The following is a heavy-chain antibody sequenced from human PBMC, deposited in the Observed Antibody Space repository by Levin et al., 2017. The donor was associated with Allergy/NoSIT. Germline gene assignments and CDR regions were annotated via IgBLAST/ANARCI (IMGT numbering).Heavy chain of an antibody. Sequence: LSLTCVASEFPFTNFWMSWVRQAPGKGPEWVANINRDGSEIYYMGSVKGRFTISRDNAKNSVHLQMNSLRAEDTAVYYCVRDRGSYGYSPPSYWYFDLWGRGTPVTVSS. CDR2: INRDGSEI. CDR3: VRDRGSYGYSPPSYWYFDL. J-gene: IGHJ2*01. V-gene: IGHV3-7*01. D-gene: IGHD5-18*01. CDR1: EFPFTNFW.